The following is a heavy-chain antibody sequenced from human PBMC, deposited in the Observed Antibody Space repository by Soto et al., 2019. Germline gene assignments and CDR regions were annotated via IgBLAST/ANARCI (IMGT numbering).Heavy chain of an antibody. J-gene: IGHJ4*02. Sequence: SETLSLTCAVYGGSFSGYYWSWIRQPPGKGLEWIGEINHSGSTNYNPSLKSRVTISVDTSKNQFSLKLSSVTAADTAVYYCARAVYDGLSAYYVDYWGQGTPVTVS. D-gene: IGHD3-9*01. CDR3: ARAVYDGLSAYYVDY. CDR2: INHSGST. CDR1: GGSFSGYY. V-gene: IGHV4-34*01.